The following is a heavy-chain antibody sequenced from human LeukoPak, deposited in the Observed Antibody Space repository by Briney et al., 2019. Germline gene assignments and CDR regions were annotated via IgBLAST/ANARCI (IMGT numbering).Heavy chain of an antibody. CDR3: AKDGVLRYFDWLPRTGIDY. CDR2: ISYDGSNK. D-gene: IGHD3-9*01. V-gene: IGHV3-30*18. Sequence: GRSLRLSCAASGFTFSSYGMHWVRQAPGKGLEWVAVISYDGSNKYYADSVKGRFTISRDNSKNTLYLQMNSLRAEDTAVYYCAKDGVLRYFDWLPRTGIDYWGQGTLVTVSS. CDR1: GFTFSSYG. J-gene: IGHJ4*02.